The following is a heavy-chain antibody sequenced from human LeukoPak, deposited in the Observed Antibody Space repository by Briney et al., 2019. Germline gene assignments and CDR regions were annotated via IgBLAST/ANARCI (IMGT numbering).Heavy chain of an antibody. Sequence: SGGSLRLSCAASGFTFSTFAMSRVRQAPGKGLEWVSAISGSGGGTYYADSVKGRLTISRDNSKNTLYLQMSSLRAEDTAVYYCAKAFSAYENWPPNWFDPWGQGTLVTVSS. CDR2: ISGSGGGT. D-gene: IGHD5-12*01. V-gene: IGHV3-23*01. CDR1: GFTFSTFA. J-gene: IGHJ5*02. CDR3: AKAFSAYENWPPNWFDP.